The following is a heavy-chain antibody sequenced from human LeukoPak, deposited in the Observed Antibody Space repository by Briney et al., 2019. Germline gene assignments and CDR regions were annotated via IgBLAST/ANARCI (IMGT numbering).Heavy chain of an antibody. CDR1: GGSISSYY. Sequence: PSETLSLTCTVSGGSISSYYWSWIRQPPGKGLEWIGYIYYSGSTNYNPSLKSRVTISVDTSKNQFSLKLSSVTAADTAVYYCARASKSGYSYGRYYMDVWGKGTTVTVSS. D-gene: IGHD5-18*01. CDR2: IYYSGST. J-gene: IGHJ6*03. CDR3: ARASKSGYSYGRYYMDV. V-gene: IGHV4-59*01.